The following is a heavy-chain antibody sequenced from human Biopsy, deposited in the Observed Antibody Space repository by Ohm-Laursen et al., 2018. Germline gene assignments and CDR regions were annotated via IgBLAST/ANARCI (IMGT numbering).Heavy chain of an antibody. Sequence: SDTLSLTCTVSGGSISSYYWSWIRQPPGKGLEWIGYIYYTGSTNYNPSLKSRVYISVDTSMNHLSLRLTFVTAADTAVYYCARHAPSYSGSYWRYFDLWGRGTLVTVSS. CDR2: IYYTGST. J-gene: IGHJ2*01. CDR3: ARHAPSYSGSYWRYFDL. V-gene: IGHV4-59*08. D-gene: IGHD1-26*01. CDR1: GGSISSYY.